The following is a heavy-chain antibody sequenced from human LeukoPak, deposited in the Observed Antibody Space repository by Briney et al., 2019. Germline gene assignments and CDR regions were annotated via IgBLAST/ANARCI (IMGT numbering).Heavy chain of an antibody. CDR1: GYTFTSYY. V-gene: IGHV1-46*01. Sequence: ASVKVSCKASGYTFTSYYMHWVRQAPGQGLEWMGIINPSGGSTSYAQKFQGRVTMTRDTSTSTVYMELSSPRSEDTAVYYCARDRGGYYAFDIWGQGTMVTVSS. D-gene: IGHD1-26*01. J-gene: IGHJ3*02. CDR3: ARDRGGYYAFDI. CDR2: INPSGGST.